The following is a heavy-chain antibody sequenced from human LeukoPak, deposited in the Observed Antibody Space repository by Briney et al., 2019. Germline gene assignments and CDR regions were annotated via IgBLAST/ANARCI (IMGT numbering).Heavy chain of an antibody. V-gene: IGHV3-7*01. CDR1: GFILTDYW. Sequence: PGGSLSLSCAASGFILTDYWMNWVRQAPGRGLEWLASFKGDGSATSYVDYVKGRFTISRDNAKNSLYLQMNSLRADDTALYYCARSRGDFWGQGTLVTVSS. J-gene: IGHJ4*02. CDR3: ARSRGDF. CDR2: FKGDGSAT.